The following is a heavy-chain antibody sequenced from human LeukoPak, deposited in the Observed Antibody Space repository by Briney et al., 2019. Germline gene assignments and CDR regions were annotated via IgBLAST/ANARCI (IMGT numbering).Heavy chain of an antibody. CDR1: GGTFSSYA. D-gene: IGHD4-11*01. V-gene: IGHV1-69*13. Sequence: SVKVSCKASGGTFSSYAISWARQAPGQGLEWMGGIIPIFGTANYAQKFQGRVTITADESTSTAYMELSSLRSEDTAVYYCTRDSPLQYPFDYYYGMDVWGQGTTVTVSS. CDR3: TRDSPLQYPFDYYYGMDV. CDR2: IIPIFGTA. J-gene: IGHJ6*02.